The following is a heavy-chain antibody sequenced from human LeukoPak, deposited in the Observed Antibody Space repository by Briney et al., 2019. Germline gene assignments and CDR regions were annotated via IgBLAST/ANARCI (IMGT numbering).Heavy chain of an antibody. CDR1: GFSLSTNY. D-gene: IGHD2-2*01. J-gene: IGHJ6*02. V-gene: IGHV3-53*01. CDR3: AREYLGMDV. Sequence: GGSLRLSCAASGFSLSTNYMNWVRPAPARGLEGVAVIYSGGNTYYADSVKGRFTISRDKSKNTLYLQMNTRRAEDTAVYYWAREYLGMDVWGQGTTVTVSS. CDR2: IYSGGNT.